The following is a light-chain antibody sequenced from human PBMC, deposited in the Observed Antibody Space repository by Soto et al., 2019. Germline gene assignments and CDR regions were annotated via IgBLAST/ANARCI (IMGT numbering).Light chain of an antibody. V-gene: IGKV3-15*01. CDR3: QQYRSWPRT. Sequence: EIVLTQSPATLSVSPGVRVTLSCRASQSVDISLAWYQQKPGQAPRLLIYGASTRATDMPGTFSGRGSGTEFTLTISSLGPEDFGVYYCQQYRSWPRTFGQGTKVEIK. CDR2: GAS. CDR1: QSVDIS. J-gene: IGKJ1*01.